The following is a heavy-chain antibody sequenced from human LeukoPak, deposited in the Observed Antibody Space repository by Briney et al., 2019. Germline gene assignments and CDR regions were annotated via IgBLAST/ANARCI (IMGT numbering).Heavy chain of an antibody. Sequence: GVYLRLSCAASGFTFSSYGMHRVRQAPGKGLEWVAVISYDGSNKYYADSVKGRFTISTYNSENTLYLQMNSLRAEDTAVYYCAKGTSGYWGQGTLVTVSS. J-gene: IGHJ4*02. CDR3: AKGTSGY. CDR2: ISYDGSNK. CDR1: GFTFSSYG. V-gene: IGHV3-30*18.